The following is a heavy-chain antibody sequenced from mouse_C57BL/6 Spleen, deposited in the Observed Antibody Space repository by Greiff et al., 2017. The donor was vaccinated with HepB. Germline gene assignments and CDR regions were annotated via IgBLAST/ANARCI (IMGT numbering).Heavy chain of an antibody. V-gene: IGHV1-55*01. Sequence: VQLQQPGAELVKPGASVKMSCKASGYTFTSYWITWVKQRPGQGLEWIGDIYPGSGSSNYNEKFKSKATLTVDTSSSTAYMQLSSLTSEDSAVYYCASRGLGRGYFDYWGQGTTLTVSS. CDR3: ASRGLGRGYFDY. CDR2: IYPGSGSS. D-gene: IGHD4-1*01. CDR1: GYTFTSYW. J-gene: IGHJ2*01.